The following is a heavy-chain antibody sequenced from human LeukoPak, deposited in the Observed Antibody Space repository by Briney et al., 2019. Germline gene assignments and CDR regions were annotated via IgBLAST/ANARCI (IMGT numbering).Heavy chain of an antibody. J-gene: IGHJ5*02. V-gene: IGHV3-7*01. CDR2: IKQDGSEK. D-gene: IGHD3-22*01. Sequence: QSGGSLRLSCAASGFTFSSYWMSWVRQALGKGLEWVANIKQDGSEKYYVDSVKGRFTISRDNAKNSLYLQMNSLRAEDTAVYYCARDQVYYDSSGTLGPWGQGTLVTVSS. CDR1: GFTFSSYW. CDR3: ARDQVYYDSSGTLGP.